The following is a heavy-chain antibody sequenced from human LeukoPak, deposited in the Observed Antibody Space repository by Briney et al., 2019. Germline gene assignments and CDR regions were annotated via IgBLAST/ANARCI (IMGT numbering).Heavy chain of an antibody. CDR3: ARIEMATISSPTPIFDY. D-gene: IGHD5-24*01. Sequence: PSETLSLTCTVSGGSIRGYYWSWIRQPPGKGLDWIGYIYYSGSTNYNPSLKSRVTISVDTSKNQFSLKLSSVTAADTAVYYCARIEMATISSPTPIFDYWGQGTLVTVSS. V-gene: IGHV4-59*01. CDR1: GGSIRGYY. CDR2: IYYSGST. J-gene: IGHJ4*02.